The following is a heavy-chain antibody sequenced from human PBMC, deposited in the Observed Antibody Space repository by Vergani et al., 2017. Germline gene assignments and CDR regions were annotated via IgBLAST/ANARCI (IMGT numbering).Heavy chain of an antibody. J-gene: IGHJ5*02. D-gene: IGHD2-2*02. Sequence: EVQLVESGGGLVKSGVSLILFCAASGFIFSSYTMLWLRQAPGKGLQWVSSISSSSANIHYADSVKGRFTVSRDSGRNSLYLQMKSLRAEDTAVYYCARGQAGYQVLYRAYFDPWGQGTLVTVSS. V-gene: IGHV3-21*01. CDR3: ARGQAGYQVLYRAYFDP. CDR2: ISSSSANI. CDR1: GFIFSSYT.